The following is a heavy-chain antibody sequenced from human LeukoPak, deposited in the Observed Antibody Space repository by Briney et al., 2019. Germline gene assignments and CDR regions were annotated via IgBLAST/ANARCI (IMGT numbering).Heavy chain of an antibody. V-gene: IGHV4-4*07. CDR2: VYSSGIT. CDR1: GGSISNYY. CDR3: ARGAYCAGDCYSFDY. J-gene: IGHJ4*02. Sequence: SETLSLTCTVSGGSISNYYSNWIRQPAGRGLEWIGRVYSSGITNYNPSLRSRLTMSVDTSKNQFSLKLSSVTAADTAVYYCARGAYCAGDCYSFDYWGQGTLVTVSS. D-gene: IGHD2-21*02.